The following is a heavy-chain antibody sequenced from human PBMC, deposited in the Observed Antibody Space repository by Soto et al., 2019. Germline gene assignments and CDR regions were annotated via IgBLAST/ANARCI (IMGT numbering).Heavy chain of an antibody. D-gene: IGHD6-13*01. Sequence: ASVKVSCKASGYTFTSYAIHWVRQAPGQRLEWMGWINAGNGNTKSSERIQGRVAISRVTSASTAYLELSSLRSEDTAVYYCARGGGYSSSWYRGYYYYYGMDVWGQGTTVTVSS. CDR1: GYTFTSYA. CDR2: INAGNGNT. CDR3: ARGGGYSSSWYRGYYYYYGMDV. J-gene: IGHJ6*02. V-gene: IGHV1-3*01.